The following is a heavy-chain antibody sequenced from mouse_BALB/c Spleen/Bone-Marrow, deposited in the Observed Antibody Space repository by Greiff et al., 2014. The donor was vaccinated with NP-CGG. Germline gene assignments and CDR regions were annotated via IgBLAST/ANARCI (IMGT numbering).Heavy chain of an antibody. CDR1: GYSITSGYY. J-gene: IGHJ1*01. Sequence: VQLKQSGPGLVKPSQSLSLTCSVSGYSITSGYYWNWIRQFPGNKLEWMDYISYDGSNNYNPSLKNRISITRDTSKNQFFLRLNSVTTEDTATYYCARGGDWFFDVWGAGTTVTVSS. CDR3: ARGGDWFFDV. CDR2: ISYDGSN. V-gene: IGHV3-6*02.